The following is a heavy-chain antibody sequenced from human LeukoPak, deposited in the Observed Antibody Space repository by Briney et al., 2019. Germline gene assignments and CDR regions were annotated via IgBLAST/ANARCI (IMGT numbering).Heavy chain of an antibody. CDR2: ISAYNGNT. CDR1: GYTFTSYG. J-gene: IGHJ6*03. CDR3: ARDRLRLGELSYGYYYYYYMDV. D-gene: IGHD3-16*02. Sequence: ASVKVSCKASGYTFTSYGISWVRQAPGQGLEWMGWISAYNGNTNYAQKLQGRVTMTTDTSTSTAYMELRSLRSDDTAVYYCARDRLRLGELSYGYYYYYYMDVWGKGTTVTVSS. V-gene: IGHV1-18*01.